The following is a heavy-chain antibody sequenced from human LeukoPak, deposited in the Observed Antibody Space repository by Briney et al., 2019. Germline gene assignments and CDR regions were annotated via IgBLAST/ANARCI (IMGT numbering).Heavy chain of an antibody. J-gene: IGHJ4*02. CDR1: GFTFSSYS. D-gene: IGHD2-2*01. V-gene: IGHV3-48*04. Sequence: PGGSLRLSCAASGFTFSSYSMNWVRQAPGKGLEWVSYISSSSSTIYYADSVKGRFTISRDNAKNSLYLQMNSLRAEDTAVYYCARGGYCSSTSCLLDYWGQGTLVTVSS. CDR3: ARGGYCSSTSCLLDY. CDR2: ISSSSSTI.